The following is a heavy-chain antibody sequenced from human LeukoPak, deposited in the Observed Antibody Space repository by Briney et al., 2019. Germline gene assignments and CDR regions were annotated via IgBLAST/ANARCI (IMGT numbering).Heavy chain of an antibody. CDR2: INPNSGGT. Sequence: ASVKVSCKASGYTFTGYYMHWVRQAPGQGLEWMGRINPNSGGTNYVQKFQGRVTMTRDTSISTAYMELSRPRSDDTAVYSRARGKIAARPDPFDYWGQGTLVTVSS. D-gene: IGHD6-6*01. CDR3: ARGKIAARPDPFDY. CDR1: GYTFTGYY. J-gene: IGHJ4*02. V-gene: IGHV1-2*06.